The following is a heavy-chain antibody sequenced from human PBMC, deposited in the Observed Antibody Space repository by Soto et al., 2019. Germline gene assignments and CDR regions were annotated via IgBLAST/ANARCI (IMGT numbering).Heavy chain of an antibody. J-gene: IGHJ6*02. V-gene: IGHV1-69*06. CDR2: SIPICGTA. D-gene: IGHD2-2*01. Sequence: QVQLVQSGAEVKKPGSSVKVSCKASGGTFTSYAVSWVRQAPGQGLEWMGVSIPICGTANYARKFQGRVTITADKSTSTAYMELSSLRSEDTAVYYCAKLVGPAARRSSMDVWGQGTTVTVSS. CDR1: GGTFTSYA. CDR3: AKLVGPAARRSSMDV.